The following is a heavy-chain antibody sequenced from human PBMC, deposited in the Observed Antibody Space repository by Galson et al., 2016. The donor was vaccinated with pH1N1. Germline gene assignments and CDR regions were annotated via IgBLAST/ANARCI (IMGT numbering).Heavy chain of an antibody. V-gene: IGHV1-18*01. CDR3: ATGQYYETSGYAADY. CDR2: ISPYNGNT. J-gene: IGHJ4*02. D-gene: IGHD3-16*01. Sequence: SVKVSCKASGGTFTIYAINWVRQAPGQGLEWMGWISPYNGNTDYAQRFQGRLTMTTDRSTSTAYMHLKGLTSDDTAVYYCATGQYYETSGYAADYWGQGTLVTVSS. CDR1: GGTFTIYA.